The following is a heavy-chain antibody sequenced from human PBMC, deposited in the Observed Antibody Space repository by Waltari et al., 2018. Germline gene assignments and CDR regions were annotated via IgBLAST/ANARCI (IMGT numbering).Heavy chain of an antibody. CDR3: ARTNGGLDY. V-gene: IGHV3-30-3*01. Sequence: QVQLVESGGGVVQPGRSLRLSCAASGFTFSSYAMHWVRQAPGKGLEWVAVISYDGSNKYYADSVKGRFTISRDNSKNTLYLQMNSLRAEDTAVYYCARTNGGLDYWGQGTLVTVSS. CDR2: ISYDGSNK. J-gene: IGHJ4*02. CDR1: GFTFSSYA. D-gene: IGHD2-8*01.